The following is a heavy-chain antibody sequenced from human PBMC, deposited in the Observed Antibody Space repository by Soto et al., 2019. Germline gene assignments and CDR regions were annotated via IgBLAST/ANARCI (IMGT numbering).Heavy chain of an antibody. CDR2: ISYDGSNK. J-gene: IGHJ4*02. CDR1: GFTFSTYA. Sequence: QVQLVESGGGVVQPGRSLRLSCAASGFTFSTYAMHWVRQTPGKGLEWVAVISYDGSNKYYADSVNDRFTISRDKSKNTLYLQMNSLTTEDTAVYYCARDVAERRFGESLDCWGQGTLVTVSS. V-gene: IGHV3-30*04. CDR3: ARDVAERRFGESLDC. D-gene: IGHD3-10*01.